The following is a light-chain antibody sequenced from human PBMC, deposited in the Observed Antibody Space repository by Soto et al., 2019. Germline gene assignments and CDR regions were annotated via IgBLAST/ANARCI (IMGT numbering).Light chain of an antibody. V-gene: IGKV3-20*01. CDR2: GAS. J-gene: IGKJ2*01. CDR3: QQYGRSPFT. CDR1: QRMTNNF. Sequence: EIVLTQSPDTLSLSPGERVTLSCRASQRMTNNFLAWFQQKPGLAPRLLIHGASTRASGVPDSFTGGGSGTDFVLTISRVEPEDFAVDYCQQYGRSPFTFGQGTKLQIK.